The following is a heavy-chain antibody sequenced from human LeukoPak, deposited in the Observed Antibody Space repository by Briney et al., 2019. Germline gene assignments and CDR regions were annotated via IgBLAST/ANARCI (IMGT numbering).Heavy chain of an antibody. CDR1: GYTFTGYY. CDR2: INPTSGGT. Sequence: ASVKVSCTASGYTFTGYYIHWVRQAPGQGLEWMGWINPTSGGTNYAQNFQGRVTMTTDTSISTAYMELSRLRSDDTAVYYCARDRRVGTTNTLDYWGQGSLVTVSS. CDR3: ARDRRVGTTNTLDY. V-gene: IGHV1-2*02. J-gene: IGHJ4*02. D-gene: IGHD1/OR15-1a*01.